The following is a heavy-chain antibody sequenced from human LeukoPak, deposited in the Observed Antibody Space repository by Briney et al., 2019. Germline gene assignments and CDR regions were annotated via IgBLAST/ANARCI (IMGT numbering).Heavy chain of an antibody. CDR1: GGYISSSSYY. CDR3: ARHQSPRTTDRFHH. Sequence: SETLSLTCTVYGGYISSSSYYWGWIRQPPGKGLEWIGSIYHSGSTYYNPSLKSRVTISVDTSKNQFSLKLSSVTAADTAVYYCARHQSPRTTDRFHHWGQGTLVTVSS. CDR2: IYHSGST. V-gene: IGHV4-39*01. D-gene: IGHD2/OR15-2a*01. J-gene: IGHJ4*02.